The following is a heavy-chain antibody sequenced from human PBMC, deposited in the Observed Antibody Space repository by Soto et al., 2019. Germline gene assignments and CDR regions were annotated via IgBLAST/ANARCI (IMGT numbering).Heavy chain of an antibody. CDR2: IYPGDSDT. CDR1: GYSFTSYW. V-gene: IGHV5-51*01. D-gene: IGHD2-2*01. J-gene: IGHJ6*02. Sequence: GESLKISCKGSGYSFTSYWIGWVRQMPGKSLEWMGIIYPGDSDTRYSPSFQGQVTISADKSISTAYLQWSSLKASDTAMYYCARRLGYCSSTSCPPYYYGMDVWGQGTTVTVSS. CDR3: ARRLGYCSSTSCPPYYYGMDV.